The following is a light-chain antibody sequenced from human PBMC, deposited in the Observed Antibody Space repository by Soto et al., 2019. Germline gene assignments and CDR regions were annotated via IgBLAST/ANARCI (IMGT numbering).Light chain of an antibody. CDR3: ISYTSSSTSDV. V-gene: IGLV2-14*01. CDR2: EVS. CDR1: SSDVGGYNY. J-gene: IGLJ1*01. Sequence: QSVLTQPASVSGSPGQSITISCTGTSSDVGGYNYVAWYQQHPGKVPRLMIYEVSNRPSGVSNRFSGSKSGSTASLTISGLQAEDEADYYCISYTSSSTSDVFGTGTQLTVL.